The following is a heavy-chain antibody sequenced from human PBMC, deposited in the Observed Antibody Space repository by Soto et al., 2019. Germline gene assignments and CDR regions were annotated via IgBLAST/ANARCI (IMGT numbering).Heavy chain of an antibody. CDR1: GFTFSSYA. J-gene: IGHJ5*02. Sequence: QVQLVESGGGVVQPGRSLRLSCAASGFTFSSYAMHWVRQAPGKGLEWVAVISYDGSNKYYADSVKGRFTISRDNSKNSLYLQMNSLSAEDTAVYYCARDGESDYYGSGRQNWFDPWGQGTLVTVSS. CDR3: ARDGESDYYGSGRQNWFDP. V-gene: IGHV3-30-3*01. D-gene: IGHD3-10*01. CDR2: ISYDGSNK.